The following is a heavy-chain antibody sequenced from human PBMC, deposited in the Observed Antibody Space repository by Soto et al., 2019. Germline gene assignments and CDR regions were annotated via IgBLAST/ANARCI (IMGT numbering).Heavy chain of an antibody. Sequence: QVQLVQSGAEVKKSGASVKVSCKASGYSVSDYFIQWVRQAPGQGLEWVAWINPKSAATNYAKKFQGRVSLTWDTSFSTAYMELTRLIHDDTAVYYCARIKWGLDYYNGMDVWGQGTTVIVSS. CDR2: INPKSAAT. CDR1: GYSVSDYF. V-gene: IGHV1-2*02. D-gene: IGHD1-26*01. CDR3: ARIKWGLDYYNGMDV. J-gene: IGHJ6*02.